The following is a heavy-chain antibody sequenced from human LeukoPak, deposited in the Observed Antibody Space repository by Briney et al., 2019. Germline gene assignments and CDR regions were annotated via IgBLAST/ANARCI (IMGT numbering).Heavy chain of an antibody. D-gene: IGHD6-13*01. CDR2: IYYSGST. V-gene: IGHV4-39*07. Sequence: SETLSLTCTVSGGSISSSSYYWGWIRHPPGKGLEWIGSIYYSGSTYYNPSLKSRVTISVDTSKNQFSLKLSSVTAADTAVYYCTRAVADGVTAAGRNAFDIWGQGTMVTVSS. CDR3: TRAVADGVTAAGRNAFDI. J-gene: IGHJ3*02. CDR1: GGSISSSSYY.